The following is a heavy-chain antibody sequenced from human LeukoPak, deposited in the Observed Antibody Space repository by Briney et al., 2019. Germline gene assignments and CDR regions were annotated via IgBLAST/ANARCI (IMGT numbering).Heavy chain of an antibody. J-gene: IGHJ4*02. V-gene: IGHV5-51*01. CDR1: GYSLTSYW. D-gene: IGHD1-26*01. Sequence: RESLKISCKGSGYSLTSYWIGWVRQMPGKGLKWMGIIYPGDSDARYSPSFQGQVTISADKSNSTAYLQWSSLKASDTAMYYCARRRDLYSGSYYPFDYWGQGTLVTVSS. CDR2: IYPGDSDA. CDR3: ARRRDLYSGSYYPFDY.